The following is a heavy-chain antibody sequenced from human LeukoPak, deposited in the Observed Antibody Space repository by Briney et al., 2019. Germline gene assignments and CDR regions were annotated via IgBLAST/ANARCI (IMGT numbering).Heavy chain of an antibody. CDR1: GGPISSYY. D-gene: IGHD3-22*01. CDR2: IYYSGST. V-gene: IGHV4-59*01. Sequence: PSETLSLPFTISGGPISSYYRSLIRPPPGKGLEWIGYIYYSGSTNYNPSLKSRVTISVDTSMNQFSLKLSSVTAADTAVYYCARIGRLYYYDSSGYDTHFDYWGQGTLVTVSS. CDR3: ARIGRLYYYDSSGYDTHFDY. J-gene: IGHJ4*02.